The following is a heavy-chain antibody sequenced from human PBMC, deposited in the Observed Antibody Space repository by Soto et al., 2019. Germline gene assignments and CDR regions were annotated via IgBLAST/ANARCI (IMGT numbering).Heavy chain of an antibody. CDR2: INHSGST. Sequence: SETLSLTCAVYGGSFSGYYWSWIRQPPGKGLEWIGEINHSGSTNYNPSLKSRVTISVDTSKNQFSLKLSSVTAADTAVYYCARGTLDYYGSGSYSPSRPFPFDIWGQGTMVTVSS. CDR3: ARGTLDYYGSGSYSPSRPFPFDI. J-gene: IGHJ3*02. V-gene: IGHV4-34*01. CDR1: GGSFSGYY. D-gene: IGHD3-10*01.